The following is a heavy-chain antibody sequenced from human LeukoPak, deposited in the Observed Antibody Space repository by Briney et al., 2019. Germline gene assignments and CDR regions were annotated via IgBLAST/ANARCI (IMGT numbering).Heavy chain of an antibody. CDR3: TTTFGELFDFGY. CDR2: IKSKTDGGTT. D-gene: IGHD3-10*01. V-gene: IGHV3-15*01. Sequence: GGSLRLSCAASGFTFSNAWMSWVRQAPGKGLEWVGRIKSKTDGGTTDYAVPVKGRFTISRDDSKNTLYLQMNSLKTEDTAVYYCTTTFGELFDFGYWGQGTLVTVSS. CDR1: GFTFSNAW. J-gene: IGHJ4*02.